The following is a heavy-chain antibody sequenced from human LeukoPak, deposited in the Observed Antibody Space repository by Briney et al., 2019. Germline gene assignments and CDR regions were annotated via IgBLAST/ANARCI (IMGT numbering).Heavy chain of an antibody. D-gene: IGHD2-15*01. Sequence: GGSLRLSCAASGFTLTSYGMHWVRQAPGKGLEWVAVISYEKNEEFYADSVKGRSTISRDSSKNTLYLQMNSLRPEDTAVYYCVKGRSGSSYSPSDSWGQGTLVTVSS. J-gene: IGHJ4*02. CDR1: GFTLTSYG. CDR2: ISYEKNEE. V-gene: IGHV3-30*18. CDR3: VKGRSGSSYSPSDS.